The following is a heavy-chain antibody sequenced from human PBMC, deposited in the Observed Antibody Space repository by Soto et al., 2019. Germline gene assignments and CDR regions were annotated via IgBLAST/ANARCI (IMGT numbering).Heavy chain of an antibody. Sequence: GGSLRLSCAASGFTFSNYAMNWVRQAPGKGLEWVSTISGRGGSAYYADSVKGRFTISRDNSKNILYLQMNSLRAEDTAVYYCAKATMTLVVIRLDSWGQGTLVTVSS. CDR1: GFTFSNYA. CDR3: AKATMTLVVIRLDS. V-gene: IGHV3-23*01. D-gene: IGHD3-22*01. CDR2: ISGRGGSA. J-gene: IGHJ4*02.